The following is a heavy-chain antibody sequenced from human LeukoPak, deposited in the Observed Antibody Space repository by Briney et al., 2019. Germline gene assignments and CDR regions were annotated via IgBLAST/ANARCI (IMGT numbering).Heavy chain of an antibody. V-gene: IGHV4-4*02. D-gene: IGHD2-2*01. CDR3: ARDLGIPAAPNDY. CDR1: GGSISSSNW. Sequence: PSGTLSLTCAVSGGSISSSNWWSWVRQPPGKGLEWIGEIYHSGSTNYNPSLESRVTISVDKSKNQFSLKLSSVTAADTAVYYCARDLGIPAAPNDYWGQGTLVTVSS. CDR2: IYHSGST. J-gene: IGHJ4*02.